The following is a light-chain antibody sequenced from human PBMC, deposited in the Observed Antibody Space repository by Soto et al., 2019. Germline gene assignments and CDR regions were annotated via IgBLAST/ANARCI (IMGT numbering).Light chain of an antibody. Sequence: QSALTQPASVSGSPGQSIPISCTGTSSDVGGYNYVSWYQQHPGKAPKLMIYEVSNRPSGVSNRFSGSKSGNTASLTISGLQAEDGADYYCSSYTSSSTLVFGGGTKLTVL. V-gene: IGLV2-14*01. J-gene: IGLJ2*01. CDR2: EVS. CDR1: SSDVGGYNY. CDR3: SSYTSSSTLV.